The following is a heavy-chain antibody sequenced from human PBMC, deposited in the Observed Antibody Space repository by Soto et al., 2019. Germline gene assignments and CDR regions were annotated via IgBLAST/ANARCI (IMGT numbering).Heavy chain of an antibody. D-gene: IGHD4-17*01. J-gene: IGHJ4*02. V-gene: IGHV3-21*01. Sequence: EVQLVESGGGLVKPGGSLRLSCAASGFTFSDYGMNWVRQAPGKGLEWVAFISRSGTSINYADSVKGRFTISRDNAKNSLSLQVNNLRAEDTAVYYCASFIDGDSWDFWGQGTLVTVSS. CDR3: ASFIDGDSWDF. CDR2: ISRSGTSI. CDR1: GFTFSDYG.